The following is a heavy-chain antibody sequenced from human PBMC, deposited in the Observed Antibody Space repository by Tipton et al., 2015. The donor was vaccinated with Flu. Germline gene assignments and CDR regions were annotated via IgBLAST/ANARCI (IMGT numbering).Heavy chain of an antibody. CDR3: ARLAYSYDIRGYYFDS. V-gene: IGHV4-4*07. J-gene: IGHJ4*02. Sequence: GGSISSYYWSWIRQPAGKGLEWIGRILTGGSTNYNPSLKSRVTMSVDTSKNQFSLKLSSVTAADTAVYYCARLAYSYDIRGYYFDSWGQGTLVTVSS. CDR2: ILTGGST. D-gene: IGHD5-18*01. CDR1: GGSISSYY.